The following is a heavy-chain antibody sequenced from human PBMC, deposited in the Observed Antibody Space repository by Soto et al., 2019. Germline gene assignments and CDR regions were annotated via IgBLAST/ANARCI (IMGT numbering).Heavy chain of an antibody. Sequence: SVKVSCKASGGTFSSYAISWVRQAPGQGLEWMGGIIPIFGTANYAQKFQGRVTITADESTSTAYMELSSLRSEDTAVYYCARDIVVVPAAMYGYGMDVWGQGTTVTVSS. J-gene: IGHJ6*02. D-gene: IGHD2-2*01. CDR1: GGTFSSYA. CDR2: IIPIFGTA. V-gene: IGHV1-69*13. CDR3: ARDIVVVPAAMYGYGMDV.